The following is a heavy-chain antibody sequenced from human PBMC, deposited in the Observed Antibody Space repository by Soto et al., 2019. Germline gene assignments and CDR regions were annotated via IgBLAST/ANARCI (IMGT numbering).Heavy chain of an antibody. Sequence: ASVKVSCKASGYTFTSYDINWVRQATGQGLEWMGWMNPNSGNTGYAQKFQGRVTITADESTSTAYMELSSLRSEDTAVYYCARAEEYYYYGMDVWGQGTTVTVSS. J-gene: IGHJ6*02. CDR2: MNPNSGNT. CDR1: GYTFTSYD. V-gene: IGHV1-8*01. CDR3: ARAEEYYYYGMDV.